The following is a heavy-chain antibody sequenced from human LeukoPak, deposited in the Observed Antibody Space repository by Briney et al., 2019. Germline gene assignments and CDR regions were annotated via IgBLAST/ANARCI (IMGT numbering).Heavy chain of an antibody. CDR3: AGGGYCSSASCHAPLFDW. D-gene: IGHD2-2*01. V-gene: IGHV4-59*02. CDR2: SHYSGSA. CDR1: GASVRRYY. Sequence: SETLSLTCTVPGASVRRYYSSWIRQSPGKGLEWIGYSHYSGSANFNPSLKSRVSISVDTSKNQFSLNLRSLTAADTAVYYCAGGGYCSSASCHAPLFDWWGPGILVTVSS. J-gene: IGHJ4*02.